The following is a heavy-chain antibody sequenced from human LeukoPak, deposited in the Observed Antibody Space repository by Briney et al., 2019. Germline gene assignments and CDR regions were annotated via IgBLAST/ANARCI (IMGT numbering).Heavy chain of an antibody. CDR1: GFSFSNYG. J-gene: IGHJ6*02. D-gene: IGHD2/OR15-2a*01. V-gene: IGHV3-21*06. Sequence: GGSLRLSRAASGFSFSNYGMSWVRQAPGEGLEWVSTISPGVSGYTWYAESVKGRFTISRDNPENSLYLQMDSLRADDTAVYYCVRDVSRRIGMDVWGQGTTVTVSS. CDR3: VRDVSRRIGMDV. CDR2: ISPGVSGYT.